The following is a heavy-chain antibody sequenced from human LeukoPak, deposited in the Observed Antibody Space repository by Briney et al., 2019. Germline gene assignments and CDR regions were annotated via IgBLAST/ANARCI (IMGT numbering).Heavy chain of an antibody. J-gene: IGHJ4*02. CDR2: IYHSGST. Sequence: SETLSLTCAVSGGSISSGGYSWSWIRQPPGKGLEWIGYIYHSGSTYYNPSLKSRVTISVDRSKNQFSLKLSSVTAADTAVYYCAREIGPYFDYWGQGTLVTVSS. CDR3: AREIGPYFDY. D-gene: IGHD3/OR15-3a*01. V-gene: IGHV4-30-2*01. CDR1: GGSISSGGYS.